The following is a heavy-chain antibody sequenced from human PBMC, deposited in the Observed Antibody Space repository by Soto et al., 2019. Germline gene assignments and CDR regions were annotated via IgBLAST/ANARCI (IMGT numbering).Heavy chain of an antibody. V-gene: IGHV1-18*01. J-gene: IGHJ6*02. Sequence: ASVKVSCKASGYTFTSYGISWVRQAPGQGLEWMGWISAYNGNTNYAQKLQGRVTMTTDTSTSTAYMELRSLRSDDTAVYYCARDPGEDIVVVPAAMSYYYYGMDVWGQGTTVTVSS. CDR3: ARDPGEDIVVVPAAMSYYYYGMDV. D-gene: IGHD2-2*01. CDR1: GYTFTSYG. CDR2: ISAYNGNT.